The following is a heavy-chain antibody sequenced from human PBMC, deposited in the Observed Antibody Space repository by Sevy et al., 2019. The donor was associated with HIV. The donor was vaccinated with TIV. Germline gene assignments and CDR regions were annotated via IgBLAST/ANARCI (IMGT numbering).Heavy chain of an antibody. CDR1: GGSISSVNW. Sequence: SETLSLTCAVSGGSISSVNWWHWVRQPPGKGLEWIGEIYHSGSTNYNPSLKSRVTILVDNSKNQFSLKLSSVTAADTAVYYCARGGETPRGFDPWGQGSLVTVSS. CDR2: IYHSGST. J-gene: IGHJ5*02. D-gene: IGHD3-16*01. V-gene: IGHV4-4*02. CDR3: ARGGETPRGFDP.